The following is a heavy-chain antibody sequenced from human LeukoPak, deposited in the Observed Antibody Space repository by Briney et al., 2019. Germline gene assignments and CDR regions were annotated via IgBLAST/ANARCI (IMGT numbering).Heavy chain of an antibody. CDR1: GFTFSTHW. CDR2: ISPDGSRT. J-gene: IGHJ4*02. CDR3: GRVSLLWSFDY. V-gene: IGHV3-74*01. D-gene: IGHD3-10*01. Sequence: GGSLRLSCAASGFTFSTHWMHWVRQTPGKGLVWVSRISPDGSRTAYADSVKGRFTISRDNARDTLYLQLNSLGAEDTAVYYCGRVSLLWSFDYWGQGTLVTVSS.